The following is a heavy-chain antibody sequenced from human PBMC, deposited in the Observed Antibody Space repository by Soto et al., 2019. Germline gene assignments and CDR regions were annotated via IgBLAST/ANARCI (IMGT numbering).Heavy chain of an antibody. CDR1: GFTFSSYG. V-gene: IGHV3-30*18. Sequence: QVQLVESGGGVVQPGRSLRLSCAASGFTFSSYGMHWVRQAPGKGLEWVAVISYDGSNKYYADSVKGRFTISRDKSKNTLYLQMNSLRAEDTAVYYCAKDEAKNNYYYYYGMDVWGQGTTVTVSS. CDR2: ISYDGSNK. CDR3: AKDEAKNNYYYYYGMDV. J-gene: IGHJ6*02.